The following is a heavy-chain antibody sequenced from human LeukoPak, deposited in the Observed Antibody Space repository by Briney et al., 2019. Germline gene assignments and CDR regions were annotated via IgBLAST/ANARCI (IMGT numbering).Heavy chain of an antibody. D-gene: IGHD6-13*01. Sequence: ASVKVSCKASGYTFTSYGITWARQAPGQGLEWMGWISVYNGNTNYKQKFQGRATTTTDTSTSTAYMELRSLRSDDTAVYYCARDSPAAAGSDYWGQGTLVTVSS. CDR2: ISVYNGNT. CDR3: ARDSPAAAGSDY. J-gene: IGHJ4*02. V-gene: IGHV1-18*01. CDR1: GYTFTSYG.